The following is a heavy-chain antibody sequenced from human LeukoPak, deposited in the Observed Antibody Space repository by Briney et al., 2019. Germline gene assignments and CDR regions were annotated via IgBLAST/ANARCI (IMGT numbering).Heavy chain of an antibody. V-gene: IGHV3-7*01. D-gene: IGHD3-22*01. CDR1: GFTFSSYW. CDR2: IKQDGSEK. Sequence: GGSLRLSCAASGFTFSSYWVSWVRQAPGKGLEWVANIKQDGSEKYYVDSVKGRFTISRHNAKNSLSLQMNSLRGEDTAVYYCARGGVMIVTPLYYYGLDLWGQGTTVTVYS. CDR3: ARGGVMIVTPLYYYGLDL. J-gene: IGHJ6*02.